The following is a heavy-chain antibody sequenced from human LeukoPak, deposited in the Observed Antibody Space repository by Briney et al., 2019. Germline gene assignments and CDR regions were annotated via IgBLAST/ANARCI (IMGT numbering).Heavy chain of an antibody. Sequence: PSETLSLTCAVYGGSFSGYYWSWIRQPPGKGLEWIGEINHSGSTNYNPSLKSRVTISVDTSKNQFSLKLSSVTAADTAVYYCARGIAAADTTGYYYYCMDVWGKGTTVTVSS. CDR2: INHSGST. CDR3: ARGIAAADTTGYYYYCMDV. J-gene: IGHJ6*03. CDR1: GGSFSGYY. V-gene: IGHV4-34*01. D-gene: IGHD6-13*01.